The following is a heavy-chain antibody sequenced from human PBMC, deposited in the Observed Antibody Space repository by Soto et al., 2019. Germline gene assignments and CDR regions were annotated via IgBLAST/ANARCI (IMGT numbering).Heavy chain of an antibody. CDR3: ARGIMITFGGVIRPKLFYY. CDR2: IKQDGSEK. Sequence: EVQLVESGGGLVQPGGSLRLSCAASGFTFSSYWMSWVRQAPGKGLEWVANIKQDGSEKYYVDSVKGRFTISRDNAKNSLYLQMNSLRAEDTAVYYCARGIMITFGGVIRPKLFYYWGQGTLVTVSS. V-gene: IGHV3-7*01. D-gene: IGHD3-16*01. CDR1: GFTFSSYW. J-gene: IGHJ4*02.